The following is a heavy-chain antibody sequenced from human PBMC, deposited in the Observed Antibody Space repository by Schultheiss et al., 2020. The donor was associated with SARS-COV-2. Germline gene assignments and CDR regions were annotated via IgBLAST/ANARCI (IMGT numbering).Heavy chain of an antibody. Sequence: GESLKISCAASGFSFSSYGMHWVRQAPGKGLEWVSGISGRGDSRDYADSVKGRFTISRDNSKNTLYLQMNSLRAEDTAVYYCAKVMVYVIYYHYGMDVWGQGTTVTVSS. CDR3: AKVMVYVIYYHYGMDV. CDR2: ISGRGDSR. J-gene: IGHJ6*02. D-gene: IGHD2-8*01. V-gene: IGHV3-23*01. CDR1: GFSFSSYG.